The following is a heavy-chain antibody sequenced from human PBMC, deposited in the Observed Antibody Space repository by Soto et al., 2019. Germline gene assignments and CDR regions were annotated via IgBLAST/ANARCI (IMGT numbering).Heavy chain of an antibody. CDR2: IYYSGST. J-gene: IGHJ5*02. D-gene: IGHD1-1*01. V-gene: IGHV4-39*01. CDR3: ADVDDENWFDP. Sequence: PSETVALTRTVSVASISISRDYWAWLRQPPGKWLEWIGSIYYSGSTYYNPSLKSRVTISVDTSKNQFSLKLSSVTAADTAVYYCADVDDENWFDPWGQGTLVTVSS. CDR1: VASISISRDY.